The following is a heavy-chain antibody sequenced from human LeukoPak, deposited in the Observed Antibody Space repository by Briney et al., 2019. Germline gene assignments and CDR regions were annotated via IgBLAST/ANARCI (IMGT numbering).Heavy chain of an antibody. CDR2: IKQDGSEK. CDR3: ARDLSYYYDSNGAFDI. Sequence: GGSLRLSCAASGFTFSSYWMSWVPQAPGKGLEWVANIKQDGSEKYYVDSVKGRFTISRDNAKNSLYLQMNSLRAEDTAVYYCARDLSYYYDSNGAFDIWGQGTMVTVSS. J-gene: IGHJ3*02. V-gene: IGHV3-7*01. D-gene: IGHD3-22*01. CDR1: GFTFSSYW.